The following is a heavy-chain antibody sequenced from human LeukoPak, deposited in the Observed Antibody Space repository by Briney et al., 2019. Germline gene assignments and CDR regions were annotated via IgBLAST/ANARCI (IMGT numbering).Heavy chain of an antibody. V-gene: IGHV3-23*01. CDR1: GFTFSSYA. D-gene: IGHD2-2*01. Sequence: GGSLRLSCAAYGFTFSSYAMKWVRQAPGKGLEWVSGISDSGGATYYVDSVKGRFTISRDNSKNTVDLQMNSLRAEDTAVYYCAKPVRDQLLCSNDYWGQGTLVTVSS. CDR3: AKPVRDQLLCSNDY. J-gene: IGHJ4*02. CDR2: ISDSGGAT.